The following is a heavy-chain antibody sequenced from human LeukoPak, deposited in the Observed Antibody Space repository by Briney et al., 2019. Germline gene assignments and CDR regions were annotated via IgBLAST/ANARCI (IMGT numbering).Heavy chain of an antibody. Sequence: ASVKVSCKASGYTFTSYAMNWVRQAPGLGLEWMGWINTSTENPTYAQGFTGRFVFSLDTSVSTAYLQISSLKAEDTAVYYCANRYCSGGSCYPDAFDIWGQGTMVTVSS. CDR2: INTSTENP. J-gene: IGHJ3*02. D-gene: IGHD2-15*01. CDR1: GYTFTSYA. V-gene: IGHV7-4-1*02. CDR3: ANRYCSGGSCYPDAFDI.